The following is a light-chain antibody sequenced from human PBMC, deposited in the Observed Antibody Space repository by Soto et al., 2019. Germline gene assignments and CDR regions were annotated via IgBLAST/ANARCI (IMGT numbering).Light chain of an antibody. CDR2: AAS. CDR3: QQYIDWPPGT. CDR1: QGISHF. V-gene: IGKV1-27*01. Sequence: DIQMTQSPSSLSASVGDRVTITCRASQGISHFLAWYQQKPGKVPKLLIYAASILQSGVPPRFSGSGSGTDFTLTISSLQSEDFAVYYCQQYIDWPPGTFGQGTAVEIK. J-gene: IGKJ1*01.